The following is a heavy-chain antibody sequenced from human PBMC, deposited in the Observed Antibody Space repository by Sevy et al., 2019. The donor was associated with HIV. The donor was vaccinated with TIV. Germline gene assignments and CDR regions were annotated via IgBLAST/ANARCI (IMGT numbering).Heavy chain of an antibody. CDR1: GFTFSSYA. V-gene: IGHV3-23*01. J-gene: IGHJ6*03. CDR2: ISGSGGST. D-gene: IGHD5-12*01. CDR3: ATWIPDNYYYYYMDV. Sequence: GGSLRLSCAASGFTFSSYAMSWVRQAPGKGLEWVSAISGSGGSTYYADSVKGRFTISRDNSKNTLYLQMNSLRAEETAVYYCATWIPDNYYYYYMDVWGKGTTVTVSS.